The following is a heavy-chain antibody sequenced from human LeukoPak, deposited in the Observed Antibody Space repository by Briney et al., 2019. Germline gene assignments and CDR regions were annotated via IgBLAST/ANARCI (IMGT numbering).Heavy chain of an antibody. D-gene: IGHD1-26*01. Sequence: GGSLRLSCAASGFTVSSNYMSWVRQAPGKGLEWVAVISSDGGKKSYADSVKGRFTISRDNSKNTLYLQMDSLRVEDTAIYYCARDRAWDYLDSWDQGPLVTVSS. CDR1: GFTVSSNY. V-gene: IGHV3-30*03. CDR2: ISSDGGKK. J-gene: IGHJ4*02. CDR3: ARDRAWDYLDS.